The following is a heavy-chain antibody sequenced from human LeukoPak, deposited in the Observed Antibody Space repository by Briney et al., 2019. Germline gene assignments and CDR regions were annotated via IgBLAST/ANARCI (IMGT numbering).Heavy chain of an antibody. CDR1: GFTFSSYP. CDR2: ISSDGSDK. J-gene: IGHJ5*02. V-gene: IGHV3-30-3*01. D-gene: IGHD3-16*01. CDR3: AREELGSSLGFDP. Sequence: PGGSLRLSCAASGFTFSSYPMHWVRQTPGKGLEWLAVISSDGSDKHYADPVKGRFTISRDNSKNTLYLQMNSLRAEDTAVYYCAREELGSSLGFDPWGQGTLVTVSS.